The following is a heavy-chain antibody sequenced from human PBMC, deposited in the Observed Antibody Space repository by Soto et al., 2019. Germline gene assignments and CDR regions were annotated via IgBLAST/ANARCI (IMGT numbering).Heavy chain of an antibody. CDR1: GFTFSSYG. CDR3: AKEYYYDSSGYGHWFDP. CDR2: ISYDGSNK. Sequence: VQLVESGGGVVQPGRSLRLSCAASGFTFSSYGMHWVRQAPGKGLEWVAVISYDGSNKYYADSVKGRFTISRDNSKNTLYLQMNSLRAEDTAVYYCAKEYYYDSSGYGHWFDPWGQGTLVTVSS. J-gene: IGHJ5*02. V-gene: IGHV3-30*18. D-gene: IGHD3-22*01.